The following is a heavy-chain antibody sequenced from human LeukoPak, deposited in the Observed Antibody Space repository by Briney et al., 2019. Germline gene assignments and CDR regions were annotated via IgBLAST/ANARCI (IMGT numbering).Heavy chain of an antibody. V-gene: IGHV1-8*01. D-gene: IGHD6-19*01. Sequence: ASVKVSCKASGYAFTSYDINWVRQATGQGLEWMGWKNPNSGNTGYAQKFQGRVTMTRNTSISTAYMELSSLRSEDTAVYYCARAPHTSGFDFWGQGTLVTVSS. J-gene: IGHJ4*02. CDR1: GYAFTSYD. CDR3: ARAPHTSGFDF. CDR2: KNPNSGNT.